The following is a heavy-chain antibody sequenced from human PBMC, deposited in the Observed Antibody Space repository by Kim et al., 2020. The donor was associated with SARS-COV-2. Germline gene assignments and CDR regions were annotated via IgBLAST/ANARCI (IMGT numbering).Heavy chain of an antibody. Sequence: GGSLRLSCAASGFTFSNAWMSWVRQAPGKGLEWVGRIKSKTDGGTTDYAAPVKGRFTISRDDSKNTLYLQMNSLKTEDTAVYYCTTMSSGSYYRGGDPWGQGTLVTVSS. D-gene: IGHD3-10*01. CDR1: GFTFSNAW. V-gene: IGHV3-15*01. J-gene: IGHJ5*02. CDR2: IKSKTDGGTT. CDR3: TTMSSGSYYRGGDP.